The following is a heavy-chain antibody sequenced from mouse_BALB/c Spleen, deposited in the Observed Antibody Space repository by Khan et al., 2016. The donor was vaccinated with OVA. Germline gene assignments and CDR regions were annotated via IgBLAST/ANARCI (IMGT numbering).Heavy chain of an antibody. V-gene: IGHV9-3-1*01. CDR2: INSNTGEA. J-gene: IGHJ4*01. D-gene: IGHD3-3*01. CDR3: VRGGRRAMDY. Sequence: QIQLVQSGPGLKKPGETVKISCKASGYTFTNYGMNWVKQAPGKGLKWMGWINSNTGEATYADDFKGRFAFSLETSASTAHLQIKNLKNEDTATYFCVRGGRRAMDYWGQGTSVTVSS. CDR1: GYTFTNYG.